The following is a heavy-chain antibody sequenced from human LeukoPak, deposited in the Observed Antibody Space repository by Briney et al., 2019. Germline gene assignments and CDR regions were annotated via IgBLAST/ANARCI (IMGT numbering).Heavy chain of an antibody. Sequence: GASVKVSCKASGYTFTGYYMHWVRQAPGQGLEWMGWINPNSGGTNYAQKFQGRVTMTRDTSISTAYMELSRLRSDDTAVYYCARDRGAYCGGDCLAPGDYWGQGTLVTVSS. CDR1: GYTFTGYY. J-gene: IGHJ4*02. D-gene: IGHD2-21*02. V-gene: IGHV1-2*02. CDR3: ARDRGAYCGGDCLAPGDY. CDR2: INPNSGGT.